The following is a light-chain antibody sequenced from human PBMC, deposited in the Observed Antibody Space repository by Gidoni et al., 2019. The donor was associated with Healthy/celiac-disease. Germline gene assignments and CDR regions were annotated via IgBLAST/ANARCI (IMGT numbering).Light chain of an antibody. J-gene: IGLJ3*02. CDR2: GKN. CDR3: NSRDSSGNLLV. CDR1: SLRSYY. Sequence: SSELTQDYAVSVALGQTVRITCQGDSLRSYYASWYQQKAGQAPVLVIYGKNNRPSGIPDRFSGSSSGNTASLTITGAQADDEADYFCNSRDSSGNLLVFGGGTKLTVL. V-gene: IGLV3-19*01.